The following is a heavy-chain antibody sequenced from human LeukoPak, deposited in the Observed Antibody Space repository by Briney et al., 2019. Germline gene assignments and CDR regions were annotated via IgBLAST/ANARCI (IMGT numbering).Heavy chain of an antibody. CDR2: ISSSSSTI. CDR1: GFTFSNYS. J-gene: IGHJ6*03. V-gene: IGHV3-48*01. D-gene: IGHD6-13*01. CDR3: ARSPIAAAIYYYYYYMDV. Sequence: GGSLRLSCAASGFTFSNYSMNWVRQAPGKGLEWVSYISSSSSTIYYADSVKGRFTISRDNAKNSLYLQMNSLRAEDTAVYYCARSPIAAAIYYYYYYMDVWGKGTTVTVSS.